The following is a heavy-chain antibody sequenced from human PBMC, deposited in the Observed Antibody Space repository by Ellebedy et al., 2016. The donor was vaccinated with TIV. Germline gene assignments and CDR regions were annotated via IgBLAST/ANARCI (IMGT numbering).Heavy chain of an antibody. V-gene: IGHV3-7*03. D-gene: IGHD5-12*01. J-gene: IGHJ4*02. Sequence: PGGSLRLSCAASGFTFSSYWMSWVRQAPGKGLEWVANIKQDGSEKYYVDSVKGRFTISRDNAKNSLYLQMNSLRAEDTAVYYCARDLVATIRTNVPREADSRYDDYWGRGTLVTVSS. CDR3: ARDLVATIRTNVPREADSRYDDY. CDR1: GFTFSSYW. CDR2: IKQDGSEK.